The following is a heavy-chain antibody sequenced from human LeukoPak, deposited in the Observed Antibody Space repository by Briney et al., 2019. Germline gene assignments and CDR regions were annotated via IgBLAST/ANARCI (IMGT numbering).Heavy chain of an antibody. CDR1: GGTFSSYA. J-gene: IGHJ6*03. Sequence: ASVKVSCKASGGTFSSYAISWVRQAPGQGLEWMGRISPIFGTANYAQKFQGRVTITTDESTSTAYMELSSLRSEDTAVYYCARSYGSGTLDYYYYYMDVWGKGTTVTVSS. CDR2: ISPIFGTA. V-gene: IGHV1-69*05. CDR3: ARSYGSGTLDYYYYYMDV. D-gene: IGHD3-10*01.